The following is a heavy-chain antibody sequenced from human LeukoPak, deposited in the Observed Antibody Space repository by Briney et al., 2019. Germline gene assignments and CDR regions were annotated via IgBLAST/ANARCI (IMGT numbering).Heavy chain of an antibody. CDR2: IYYSGTT. CDR3: ARDGSHFDIDY. D-gene: IGHD4-23*01. Sequence: SQTLSLTCTVSGGSISSGNYYWSWIRQPPGKGLEWIGYIYYSGTTYYIPSLKSRIAISIDTSKSQFSLILTSVTAADTAVYYCARDGSHFDIDYWGQGTLVTVSS. V-gene: IGHV4-30-4*08. J-gene: IGHJ4*02. CDR1: GGSISSGNYY.